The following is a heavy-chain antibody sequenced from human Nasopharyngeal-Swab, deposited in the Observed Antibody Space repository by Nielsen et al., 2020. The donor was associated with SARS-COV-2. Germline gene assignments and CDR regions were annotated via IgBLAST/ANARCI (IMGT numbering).Heavy chain of an antibody. D-gene: IGHD3-3*01. V-gene: IGHV3-11*01. Sequence: GESLKISCAASGFTFSDYYMSWIRQAPGKGLEWVSYISSSGSTIYYADSVKGRFTISRDNSKNTLYLQMNSLRAEDTAVYYCAKDFWSGYPGDYWGQGTLVTVSS. J-gene: IGHJ4*02. CDR1: GFTFSDYY. CDR2: ISSSGSTI. CDR3: AKDFWSGYPGDY.